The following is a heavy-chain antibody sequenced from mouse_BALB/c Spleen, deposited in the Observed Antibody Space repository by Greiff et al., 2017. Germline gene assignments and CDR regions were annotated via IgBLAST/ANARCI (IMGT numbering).Heavy chain of an antibody. CDR1: GYTFTSYV. J-gene: IGHJ2*01. CDR2: INPYNDGT. V-gene: IGHV1-14*01. CDR3: ARSPSIYYDYDAYFDY. Sequence: EVKLQESGPELVKPGASVKMSCKASGYTFTSYVMHWVKQKPGQGLEWIGYINPYNDGTKYNEKFKGKATLTSDKSSSTAYMELSSLTSEDSAVYYCARSPSIYYDYDAYFDYWGQGTTLTVSS. D-gene: IGHD2-4*01.